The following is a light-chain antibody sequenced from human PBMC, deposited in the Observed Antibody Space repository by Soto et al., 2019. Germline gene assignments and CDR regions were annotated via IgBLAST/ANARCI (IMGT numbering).Light chain of an antibody. CDR1: QSISSW. CDR3: QQYNSYPWT. CDR2: KAS. Sequence: DIQITQSPSTLSASVGDRVTITCRASQSISSWLAWYQQKPGKAPKILIYKASSLESGVPSRFSGSGSGTEFTLTISSLQPDDFETYYCQQYNSYPWTFGQGTKVDIK. V-gene: IGKV1-5*03. J-gene: IGKJ1*01.